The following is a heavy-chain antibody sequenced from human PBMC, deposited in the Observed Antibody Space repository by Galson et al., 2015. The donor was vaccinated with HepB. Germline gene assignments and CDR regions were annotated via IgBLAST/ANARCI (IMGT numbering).Heavy chain of an antibody. Sequence: SVKVSCKASGDTLTGYYMHWMRQDPGQGLEWIGGINPNSGRTKYVQKFQDRVTVTRDTPTKTVYMELTRLTADDTAGYDCAAEHRSGASGGSCVKAFAYWGPGTLGTVSA. CDR1: GDTLTGYY. CDR2: INPNSGRT. V-gene: IGHV1-2*02. CDR3: AAEHRSGASGGSCVKAFAY. D-gene: IGHD2-15*01. J-gene: IGHJ4*02.